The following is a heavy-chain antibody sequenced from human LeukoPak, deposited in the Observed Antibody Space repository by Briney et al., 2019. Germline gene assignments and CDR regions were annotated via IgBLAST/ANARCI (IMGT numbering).Heavy chain of an antibody. J-gene: IGHJ3*02. Sequence: GGSLRLSCAASGFTFTSYSMNWVRQAPGKGLEWVSTISGGGGSTYYADSVKGRFTISRDNSKNTLYLQVNSLRAEDTAVYYCAKKRDAFDIWGQGTVVTVSS. CDR2: ISGGGGST. CDR1: GFTFTSYS. V-gene: IGHV3-23*01. D-gene: IGHD5-24*01. CDR3: AKKRDAFDI.